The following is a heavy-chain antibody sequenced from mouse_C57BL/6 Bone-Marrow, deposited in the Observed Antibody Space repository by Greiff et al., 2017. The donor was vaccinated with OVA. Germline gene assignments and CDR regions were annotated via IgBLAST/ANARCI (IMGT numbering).Heavy chain of an antibody. Sequence: EVQLQQSGPELVKPGASVKISCKASGYSFTGYYMHWVEQSHGNILDWIGYIYPYNGVSSYNQKFKGKATLTVDKSSSTAYMELRSLTSEDSAVYYCAREWNYYGSSSYFDYWGQGTTLTVSS. CDR1: GYSFTGYY. J-gene: IGHJ2*01. CDR3: AREWNYYGSSSYFDY. V-gene: IGHV1-31*01. D-gene: IGHD1-1*01. CDR2: IYPYNGVS.